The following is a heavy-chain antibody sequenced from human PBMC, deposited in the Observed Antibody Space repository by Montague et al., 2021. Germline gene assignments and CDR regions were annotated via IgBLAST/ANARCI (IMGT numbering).Heavy chain of an antibody. V-gene: IGHV4-4*02. D-gene: IGHD1-26*01. J-gene: IGHJ5*02. CDR2: IYHGTT. Sequence: SETLSLTCTVSGDSISSKYLWSWVRQPLGKGLEWIGEIYHGTTSYSPSLKGRLTVSMDTSKNQFSLKLSSVTAADTAIYYCAVGSESAWELLHHWGQGILVTVSS. CDR1: GDSISSKYL. CDR3: AVGSESAWELLHH.